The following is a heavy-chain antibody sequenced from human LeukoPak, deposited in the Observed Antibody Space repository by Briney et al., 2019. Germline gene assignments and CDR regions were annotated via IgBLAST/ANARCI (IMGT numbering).Heavy chain of an antibody. D-gene: IGHD3-10*01. V-gene: IGHV4-39*01. Sequence: SETLSLTCTVSGGSISSSSYFWGWVRQPPGKGLEWIGNIYYSGTTYNNPSLKSRVTISVDTSKNQFSLKLSSVTAADTAVYYCATQLWFGELLNFDYWGQGTLVTVSS. CDR2: IYYSGTT. J-gene: IGHJ4*02. CDR3: ATQLWFGELLNFDY. CDR1: GGSISSSSYF.